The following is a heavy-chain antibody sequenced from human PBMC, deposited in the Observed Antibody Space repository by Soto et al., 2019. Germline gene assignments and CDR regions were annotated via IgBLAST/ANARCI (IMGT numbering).Heavy chain of an antibody. CDR3: ARGPSHGAFDY. Sequence: QEHLVQSGAEVKKTGASVKVSCKASGYTFTTYFLHWFRQAPGQGPEWMGWINTNSGDTKYAQNFQGRVTMTRNTSIDTVYMELSRLKSDDTSVYYCARGPSHGAFDYWGQGTLVTVSS. J-gene: IGHJ4*02. CDR2: INTNSGDT. V-gene: IGHV1-2*02. CDR1: GYTFTTYF. D-gene: IGHD5-18*01.